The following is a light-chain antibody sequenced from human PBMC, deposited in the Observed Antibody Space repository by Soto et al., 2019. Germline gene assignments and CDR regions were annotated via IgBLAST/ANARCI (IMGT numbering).Light chain of an antibody. Sequence: QSVRTQPASVSGSPGQSITIFCTGTNSDVGGYNYVSWYHQHPGKAPKLIIYGVTNRPSGVSDRFSGSKSGYTASLTISGLRAEFEADYYCSSYTNNGATLFGPGPKLTVL. J-gene: IGLJ1*01. CDR1: NSDVGGYNY. CDR2: GVT. CDR3: SSYTNNGATL. V-gene: IGLV2-14*01.